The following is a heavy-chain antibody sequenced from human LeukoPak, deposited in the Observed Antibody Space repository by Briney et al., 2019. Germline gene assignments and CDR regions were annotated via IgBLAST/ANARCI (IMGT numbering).Heavy chain of an antibody. CDR1: GGSITSGEYY. D-gene: IGHD3-22*01. J-gene: IGHJ1*01. CDR3: ASEPNYYDSSGYYLVAKYFQH. V-gene: IGHV4-30-4*08. Sequence: SETLSLTCTVSGGSITSGEYYWSWIRQHPGKGLEWIGYISFSGSTYYNPSLRSRVSISVDTSENQFSLKLSSVTAADTAVYYCASEPNYYDSSGYYLVAKYFQHWGQGTLVTVSS. CDR2: ISFSGST.